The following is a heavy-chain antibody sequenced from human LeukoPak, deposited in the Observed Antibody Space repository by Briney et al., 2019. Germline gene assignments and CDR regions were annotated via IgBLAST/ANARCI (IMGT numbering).Heavy chain of an antibody. CDR2: INPNSGGT. CDR3: AREMDVDAACVY. D-gene: IGHD5-18*01. J-gene: IGHJ4*02. V-gene: IGHV1-2*02. Sequence: ASVKVSCKASGYTFTGYYIHWVRQAPGQGLGWMGGINPNSGGTNYAQKFQGRVTMTRDMSITTAYMELNRLRSDDTAVYYCAREMDVDAACVYWGQGTLVTVSS. CDR1: GYTFTGYY.